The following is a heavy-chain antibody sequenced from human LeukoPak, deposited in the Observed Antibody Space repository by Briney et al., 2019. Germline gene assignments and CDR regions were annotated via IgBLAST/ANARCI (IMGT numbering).Heavy chain of an antibody. J-gene: IGHJ6*02. V-gene: IGHV4-61*01. Sequence: PSETLSLTCAVSGGSVSSGSYYWSWIRQPPGKGLEWIGYIYYSGSTNYNPSLKSRVTISVDTSKNQFSLKLSSVTAADTAVYYCARDRIAARLNYYYGMDVWGQGTTVTVSS. CDR2: IYYSGST. D-gene: IGHD6-6*01. CDR1: GGSVSSGSYY. CDR3: ARDRIAARLNYYYGMDV.